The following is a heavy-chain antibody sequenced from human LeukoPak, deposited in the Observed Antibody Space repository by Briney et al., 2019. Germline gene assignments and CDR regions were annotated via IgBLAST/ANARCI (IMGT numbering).Heavy chain of an antibody. D-gene: IGHD3-22*01. V-gene: IGHV1-46*01. Sequence: VASVEVSCKASGYTFTSYYMHWVRQAPGQGLEWMGIINPSGGSTSYAQKFQGRVTMTRDTSTSTVYMELSSLRSEDTAVYYCARGAPTYYYDSSGYYYWGQGTLVTVPS. CDR1: GYTFTSYY. CDR2: INPSGGST. J-gene: IGHJ4*02. CDR3: ARGAPTYYYDSSGYYY.